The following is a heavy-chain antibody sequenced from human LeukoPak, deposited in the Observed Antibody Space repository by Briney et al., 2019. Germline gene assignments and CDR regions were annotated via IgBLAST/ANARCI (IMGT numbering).Heavy chain of an antibody. CDR2: INPNSGGT. Sequence: ASVKVSCKASGYTFTGYYMHWVRQAPGQGLEWMGWINPNSGGTNYARKFQGRVTMTRDTSISTAYMELSRLRSDDTAVYYCARDRYFDWLSPFYWGQGTLVTVSS. J-gene: IGHJ4*02. CDR3: ARDRYFDWLSPFY. CDR1: GYTFTGYY. V-gene: IGHV1-2*02. D-gene: IGHD3-9*01.